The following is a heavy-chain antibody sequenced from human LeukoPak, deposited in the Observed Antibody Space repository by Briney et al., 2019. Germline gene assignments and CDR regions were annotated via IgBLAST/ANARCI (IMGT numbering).Heavy chain of an antibody. CDR3: ARDFVGESGAAGY. D-gene: IGHD2-8*02. Sequence: GGSLRLSCAASGFTFRSYSMNWVRLAPGKGLEWVSSISPSGDSTWNADSVRGRFTISRDNAKNSLSLQMDGLRADDTALYFCARDFVGESGAAGYWGQGTLVTVSS. CDR1: GFTFRSYS. V-gene: IGHV3-21*01. J-gene: IGHJ4*02. CDR2: ISPSGDST.